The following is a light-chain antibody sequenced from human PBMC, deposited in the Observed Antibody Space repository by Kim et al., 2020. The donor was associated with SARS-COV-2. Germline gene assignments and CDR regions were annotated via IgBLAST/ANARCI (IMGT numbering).Light chain of an antibody. V-gene: IGLV1-40*01. CDR1: SSNIGAGYD. J-gene: IGLJ1*01. CDR2: GNS. CDR3: QSYDSSLSALWV. Sequence: QSVLTQPPSVSGAPGQRVTISCTGSSSNIGAGYDVHWYQQLPGTAPKLLIYGNSNRPSGVPDRLSGSKSGTSASLAITGLQAEDEADYYCQSYDSSLSALWVFGTGTKVTVL.